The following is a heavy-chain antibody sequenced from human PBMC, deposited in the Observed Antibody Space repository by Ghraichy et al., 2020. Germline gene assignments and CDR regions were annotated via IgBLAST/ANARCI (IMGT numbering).Heavy chain of an antibody. V-gene: IGHV4-34*01. CDR3: AILGYGDYSF. D-gene: IGHD4-17*01. Sequence: SQTLSLTCAVYGGSFSGYYWSWIRQPPGKGLEWIGEINHSGSTNYNPSLKSRVTISVDTSKNQFSLKLSSVTAADTAVYYCAILGYGDYSFWGQGTLVTVSS. J-gene: IGHJ4*02. CDR2: INHSGST. CDR1: GGSFSGYY.